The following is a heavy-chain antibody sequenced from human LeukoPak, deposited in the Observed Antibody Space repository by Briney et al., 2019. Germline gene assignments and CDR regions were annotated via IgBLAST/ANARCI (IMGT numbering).Heavy chain of an antibody. V-gene: IGHV3-30*02. CDR1: GFTFSSYG. CDR2: IRYDGSNK. CDR3: AKDGGSDPDSFDI. J-gene: IGHJ3*02. Sequence: GGSLRLSCAASGFTFSSYGMHWVRQASGKGLEWVAFIRYDGSNKNYADSVKGRFTISRDNTKNSLYLQMNSLRAEDTAVYYCAKDGGSDPDSFDIWGQGTMVTVSS. D-gene: IGHD2-15*01.